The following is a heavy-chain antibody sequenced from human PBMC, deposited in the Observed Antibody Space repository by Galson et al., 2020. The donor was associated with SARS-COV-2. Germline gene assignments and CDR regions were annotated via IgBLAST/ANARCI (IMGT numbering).Heavy chain of an antibody. CDR3: GRLGIGSYGGRLCDY. D-gene: IGHD3-10*01. V-gene: IGHV4-39*01. CDR2: MYYTGIT. Sequence: SETLSLTCTVSGDSITSRSSYWGWIRQSPGEGLEWIVSMYYTGITYYNPSLKSRVTISGDTPRNQFSLKMRAVTAADTAVYYGGRLGIGSYGGRLCDYWGRGTLVIVSS. CDR1: GDSITSRSSY. J-gene: IGHJ4*02.